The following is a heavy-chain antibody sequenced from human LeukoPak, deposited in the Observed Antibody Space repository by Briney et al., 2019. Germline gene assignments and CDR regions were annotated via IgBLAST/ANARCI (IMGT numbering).Heavy chain of an antibody. J-gene: IGHJ4*02. CDR1: GVSISSNY. CDR2: IFYSADI. D-gene: IGHD3-3*01. Sequence: SETLSLTCTVSGVSISSNYWSWIRQPPGEGLECIGYIFYSADIRYNPSLQSRVTISVDTSKNQFSLKLSSVTAADTAVYYCARLGITIFGVRDYWGQGTLVTVSS. V-gene: IGHV4-59*08. CDR3: ARLGITIFGVRDY.